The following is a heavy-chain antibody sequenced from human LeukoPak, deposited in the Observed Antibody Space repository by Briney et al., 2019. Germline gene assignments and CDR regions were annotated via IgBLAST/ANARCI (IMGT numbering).Heavy chain of an antibody. J-gene: IGHJ4*02. V-gene: IGHV1-69*13. D-gene: IGHD3-10*01. Sequence: ASVKVSCKASGGTFSSYAISWVRQAPGQGREWMGGIIPIFGTANYAQKFQGRVTITADESTSTAYMELSSLRSEDTAVYYCARDGSGSYKFDYWGQGTLVTVSS. CDR2: IIPIFGTA. CDR3: ARDGSGSYKFDY. CDR1: GGTFSSYA.